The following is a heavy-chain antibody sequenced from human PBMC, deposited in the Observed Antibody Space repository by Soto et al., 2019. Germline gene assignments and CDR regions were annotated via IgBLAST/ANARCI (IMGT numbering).Heavy chain of an antibody. CDR3: ARQLPVGATSWFDP. Sequence: ETLSLTCSVSGGSINSDDSFWGWVRQSPGKGLEWIGSLYYGGSTFYNPSLKSRVTISLDTSKNQFSLRLTSVTAADTAIYYCARQLPVGATSWFDPWGQGTLVTVSS. D-gene: IGHD1-26*01. V-gene: IGHV4-39*01. CDR1: GGSINSDDSF. CDR2: LYYGGST. J-gene: IGHJ5*02.